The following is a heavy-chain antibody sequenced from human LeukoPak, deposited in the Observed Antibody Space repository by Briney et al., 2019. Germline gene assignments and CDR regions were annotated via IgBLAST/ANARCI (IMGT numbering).Heavy chain of an antibody. Sequence: PSETLSLTCTVSGGSISSGSYYWNWIRQPAGKGLEWIGRIYTSGSTNYNPSLKSRVTISVDTSKNQFSLKLSSVTAADTAVYYCARDRYGGNFQRWFDPWGQGTLVTVSS. D-gene: IGHD4-23*01. V-gene: IGHV4-61*02. CDR3: ARDRYGGNFQRWFDP. CDR1: GGSISSGSYY. J-gene: IGHJ5*02. CDR2: IYTSGST.